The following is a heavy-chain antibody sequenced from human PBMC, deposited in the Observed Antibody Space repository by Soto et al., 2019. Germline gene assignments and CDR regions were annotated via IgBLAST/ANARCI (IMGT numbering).Heavy chain of an antibody. V-gene: IGHV4-39*01. CDR2: MYYSGTT. CDR3: AVVDSTGNWFDP. CDR1: GGSISSSDFY. Sequence: ASETLSLTCTVSGGSISSSDFYWGWLRQTPGKGLEFIGSMYYSGTTYYNPSLKSRVTISVDTSKNQFTLKLISVTAADTAVCYCAVVDSTGNWFDPWGEGALVTVSS. D-gene: IGHD6-25*01. J-gene: IGHJ5*02.